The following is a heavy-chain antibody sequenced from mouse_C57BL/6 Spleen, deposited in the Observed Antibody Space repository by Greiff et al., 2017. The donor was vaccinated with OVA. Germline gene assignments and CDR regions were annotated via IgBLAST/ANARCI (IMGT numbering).Heavy chain of an antibody. D-gene: IGHD1-1*02. Sequence: EVQRVESGGGLVQPGESLKLSCESNEYEFPSHDMSWVRKTPEKRLELVAAINSDGGSTYYPDTMERRFIISRDNTKKTLYLQMISLRSEDTALYYCSRQEGLSPFAYWGQGTLVTVSA. CDR3: SRQEGLSPFAY. CDR1: EYEFPSHD. V-gene: IGHV5-2*01. J-gene: IGHJ3*01. CDR2: INSDGGST.